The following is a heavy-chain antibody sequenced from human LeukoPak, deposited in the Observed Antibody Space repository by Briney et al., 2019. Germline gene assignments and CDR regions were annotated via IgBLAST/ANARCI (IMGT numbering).Heavy chain of an antibody. J-gene: IGHJ4*02. CDR1: GGSISSSSYY. V-gene: IGHV4-39*01. CDR3: ARRGSGWFFDY. CDR2: IYYSGST. Sequence: SETLSLTCTVSGGSISSSSYYWGWIRQPPGKGLEWIGSIYYSGSTYYNPSLESRVTISVDTSKNQFSLKLSSVTAADTAVYYCARRGSGWFFDYWGQGTLVTVSS. D-gene: IGHD6-19*01.